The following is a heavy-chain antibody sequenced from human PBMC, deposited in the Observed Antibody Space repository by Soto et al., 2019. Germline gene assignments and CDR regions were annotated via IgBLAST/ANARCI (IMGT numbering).Heavy chain of an antibody. CDR1: GGTFSSYA. J-gene: IGHJ6*02. CDR3: ARRGLGYCTNGVCYTRYYYGMDV. Sequence: GASVKVSCKASGGTFSSYAISWVRQAPGQGLEWMGGIIPIFGTANYAQKFQGRVTITADESTSTAYMELSSLRSEDTAVYYCARRGLGYCTNGVCYTRYYYGMDVWGQGTTVTVSS. D-gene: IGHD2-8*01. CDR2: IIPIFGTA. V-gene: IGHV1-69*13.